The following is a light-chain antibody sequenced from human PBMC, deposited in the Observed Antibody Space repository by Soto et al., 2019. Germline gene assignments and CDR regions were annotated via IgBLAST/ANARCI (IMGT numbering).Light chain of an antibody. CDR3: AGWDGSLWP. CDR1: SSNIGTNT. J-gene: IGLJ3*02. CDR2: NNH. Sequence: QSVLTQPPSASGTPGHRVTISCSGSSSNIGTNTVNWYQQLPGTAPKVLIYNNHERPSGVPDRFSGSKSGTSASLVISGLHSDDEADYFGAGWDGSLWPFGGGTKLTVL. V-gene: IGLV1-44*01.